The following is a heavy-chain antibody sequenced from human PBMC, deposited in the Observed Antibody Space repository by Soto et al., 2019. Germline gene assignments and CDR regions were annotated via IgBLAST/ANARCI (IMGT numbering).Heavy chain of an antibody. Sequence: GASVKVSCKASGGTFSSYAISWVRQAPGQGLEWMGGIIPIFGTANCAQKFQGRVTITADKSTSTAYMELSSLRSEDTAVYYCARVSSGGPTYYFDYWGQGTLVTVSS. J-gene: IGHJ4*02. D-gene: IGHD1-1*01. CDR2: IIPIFGTA. CDR3: ARVSSGGPTYYFDY. CDR1: GGTFSSYA. V-gene: IGHV1-69*06.